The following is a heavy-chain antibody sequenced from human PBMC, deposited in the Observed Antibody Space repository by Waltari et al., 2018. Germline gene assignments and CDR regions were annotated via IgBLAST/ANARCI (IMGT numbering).Heavy chain of an antibody. V-gene: IGHV1-24*01. D-gene: IGHD3-22*01. CDR3: ATVPNYYDSSGYYLY. Sequence: QVQLVQSGAEVKKPGASVKVSCKVSGYTLSELSIHWVRQAPGKGLEWMGGFDPEDGETIYAQKFQGRVTMTEDTSTDTAYMELSSLRSEDTAVYYCATVPNYYDSSGYYLYWGQGTLVTVSS. CDR2: FDPEDGET. J-gene: IGHJ4*02. CDR1: GYTLSELS.